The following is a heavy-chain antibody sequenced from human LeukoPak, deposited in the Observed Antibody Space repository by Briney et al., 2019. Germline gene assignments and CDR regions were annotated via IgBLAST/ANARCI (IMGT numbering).Heavy chain of an antibody. D-gene: IGHD3-9*01. CDR1: GFTFSDYY. CDR3: ARTYYDILTGYNPYFDY. Sequence: GGSLRLSCAASGFTFSDYYMSWIRQAPGKGLEWVSYISSSSTAIYSADSVKGRFTISRDNAKNFLYLQMNSLRAEDTAVYYCARTYYDILTGYNPYFDYWGQGILVTVSS. V-gene: IGHV3-11*04. CDR2: ISSSSTAI. J-gene: IGHJ4*02.